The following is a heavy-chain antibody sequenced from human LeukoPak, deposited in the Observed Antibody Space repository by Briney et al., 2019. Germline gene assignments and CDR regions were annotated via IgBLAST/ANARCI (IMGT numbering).Heavy chain of an antibody. V-gene: IGHV1-2*02. J-gene: IGHJ5*02. CDR1: GYTFIDYY. D-gene: IGHD6-19*01. Sequence: ASVKVSCKASGYTFIDYYLHWLRQAPGQGLEWMGWINPNSGGTNSAQKFQGRVTMTRDTSISTAYMELRRLRYDDTAVYYCTSEVAGIETWFDPWGQGTLVTVSS. CDR2: INPNSGGT. CDR3: TSEVAGIETWFDP.